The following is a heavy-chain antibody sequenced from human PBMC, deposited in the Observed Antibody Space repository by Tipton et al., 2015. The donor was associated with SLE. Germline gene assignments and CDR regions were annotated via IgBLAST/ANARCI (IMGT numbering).Heavy chain of an antibody. J-gene: IGHJ3*02. V-gene: IGHV4-4*07. CDR1: GGSISSYY. CDR3: ARHDPLRLGELSLGDAFDI. CDR2: IYTSGST. D-gene: IGHD3-16*02. Sequence: TLSLTCTASGGSISSYYWSWIRQPAGKGLEWFGRIYTSGSTNYNPSLKSRVTMSVDTSKNQFSLKLSSVTAADTAVDYCARHDPLRLGELSLGDAFDIWGQGTMVTVSS.